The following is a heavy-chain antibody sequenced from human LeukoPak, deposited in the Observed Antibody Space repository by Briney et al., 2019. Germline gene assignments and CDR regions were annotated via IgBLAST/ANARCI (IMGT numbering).Heavy chain of an antibody. V-gene: IGHV3-48*03. Sequence: GGSLRLSCAASGFTFGDDEMSWVRQAPGKGLEWVSYISSSGSTIYYADSVKGRFTISRDNAKNSLYLQMNSLRAEDTAVYYCARGRPYYYDSSGYNDYWDQGNLVIVSS. CDR3: ARGRPYYYDSSGYNDY. D-gene: IGHD3-22*01. CDR1: GFTFGDDE. J-gene: IGHJ4*02. CDR2: ISSSGSTI.